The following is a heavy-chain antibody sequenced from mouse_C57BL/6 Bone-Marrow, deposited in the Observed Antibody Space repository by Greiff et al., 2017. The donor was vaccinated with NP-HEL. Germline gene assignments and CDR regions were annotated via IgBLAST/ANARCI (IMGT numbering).Heavy chain of an antibody. CDR2: IYPSDSET. D-gene: IGHD2-3*01. CDR1: GYTFTSYW. Sequence: VQLQQSGAELVRPGSSVKLSCKASGYTFTSYWMDWVKQRPGQGLEWIGNIYPSDSETHYNQKFKDKATLTVDKSSSTAYMQLSSLTSEDSAVYYCARGIYDGYYNYAMDYWGQGTSVTVSS. J-gene: IGHJ4*01. V-gene: IGHV1-61*01. CDR3: ARGIYDGYYNYAMDY.